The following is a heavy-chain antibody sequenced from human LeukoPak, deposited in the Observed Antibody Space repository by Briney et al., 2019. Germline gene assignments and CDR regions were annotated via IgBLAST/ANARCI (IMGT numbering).Heavy chain of an antibody. CDR1: GYTFTSYY. CDR3: ARANYGDYVVNDY. D-gene: IGHD4-17*01. J-gene: IGHJ4*02. CDR2: INPSGGST. V-gene: IGHV1-46*01. Sequence: ASVKVSCKASGYTFTSYYMHWVRQAPGQGLEWMGIINPSGGSTSYAQKFQGRVTMTRDTSTSTAYMELRSLRSDDTAVYYCARANYGDYVVNDYWGQGTLVTVSS.